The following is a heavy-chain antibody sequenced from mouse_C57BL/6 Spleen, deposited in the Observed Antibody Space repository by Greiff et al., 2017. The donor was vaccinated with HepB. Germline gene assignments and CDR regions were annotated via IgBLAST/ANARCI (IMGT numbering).Heavy chain of an antibody. J-gene: IGHJ1*03. Sequence: QVQLQQPGAELVMPGASVKLSCKASGYTFTSYWMHWVKQRPGQGLEWIGEIDPSDSYTNYNQKFKGKSTLTVDKSSSTAYMQLSSLTSEDSAVDYCARKTTVVDWYFDVWGTGTTVTVSS. CDR1: GYTFTSYW. V-gene: IGHV1-69*01. D-gene: IGHD1-1*01. CDR3: ARKTTVVDWYFDV. CDR2: IDPSDSYT.